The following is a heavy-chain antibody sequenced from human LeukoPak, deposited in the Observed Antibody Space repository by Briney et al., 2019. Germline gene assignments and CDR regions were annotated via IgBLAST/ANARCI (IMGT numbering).Heavy chain of an antibody. CDR3: AKGWRDGYMGRFYYMDV. Sequence: PGGSLRLSCAASGFTFSSYWMSWVRQAPGKGLEWVSAISGSGGSTYYAGSVKGRFTISRDNSKNTLYLQMNSLRAEDTAVYYCAKGWRDGYMGRFYYMDVWGKGTTVTVSS. V-gene: IGHV3-23*01. D-gene: IGHD5-24*01. CDR1: GFTFSSYW. J-gene: IGHJ6*03. CDR2: ISGSGGST.